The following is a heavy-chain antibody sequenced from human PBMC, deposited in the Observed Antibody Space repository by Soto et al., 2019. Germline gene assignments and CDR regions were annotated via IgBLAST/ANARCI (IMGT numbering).Heavy chain of an antibody. Sequence: QVQLVESGGGVVQPGRSLTLSCAGSGFTFSSYGMHWVRQAPGKGLEWVAVIWYDGSNKYYADSVKGRFTISRDNAKNTVYLQMISLRVEDTAVYYCAKDRNGWYIENWGQGTLVTVSS. CDR2: IWYDGSNK. D-gene: IGHD6-19*01. CDR3: AKDRNGWYIEN. J-gene: IGHJ4*02. CDR1: GFTFSSYG. V-gene: IGHV3-33*06.